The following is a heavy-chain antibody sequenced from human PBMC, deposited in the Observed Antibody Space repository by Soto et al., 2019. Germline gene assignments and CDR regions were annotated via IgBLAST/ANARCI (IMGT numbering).Heavy chain of an antibody. Sequence: QLQLQESGPGLVKPSETLSLTCTVSGGSISSSSYYWGWIRQPPGKGLEWIGGIYYSGSTYYNPSLKSRVTISVDTSKNQFSLKLSSVTAADTAVYYCATSYYYGSGSPNWFDPWGQGTLVTVSS. CDR1: GGSISSSSYY. CDR3: ATSYYYGSGSPNWFDP. CDR2: IYYSGST. J-gene: IGHJ5*02. V-gene: IGHV4-39*01. D-gene: IGHD3-10*01.